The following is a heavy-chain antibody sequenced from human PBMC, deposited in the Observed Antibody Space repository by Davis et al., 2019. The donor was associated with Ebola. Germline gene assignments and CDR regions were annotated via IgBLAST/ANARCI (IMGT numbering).Heavy chain of an antibody. V-gene: IGHV4-59*01. Sequence: PSETLSLTCSVSDVSITNYYWGWIRQSPGKGLEWIGYVHHSGGTNYNPSLTSRVTMSVDTSKNQFSLKLNSVTAADTAVYYCARDCSGNNCYYAMDVWGQGTTVTVSS. J-gene: IGHJ6*02. CDR2: VHHSGGT. D-gene: IGHD2-15*01. CDR3: ARDCSGNNCYYAMDV. CDR1: DVSITNYY.